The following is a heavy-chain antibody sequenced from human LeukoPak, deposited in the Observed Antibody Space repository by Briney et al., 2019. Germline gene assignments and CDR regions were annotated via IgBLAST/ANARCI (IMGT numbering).Heavy chain of an antibody. V-gene: IGHV3-30*18. CDR1: GFTFSTYA. J-gene: IGHJ4*02. Sequence: GGSLRLSCAASGFTFSTYAMNWVRQAPGKGLEWVAVISYDGSNKYYADSVKGRFTISRDNSKNTLYLQMNSLRAEDTAVYYCAKHSGSYQPVDYWGQGTLVTVSS. CDR2: ISYDGSNK. D-gene: IGHD1-26*01. CDR3: AKHSGSYQPVDY.